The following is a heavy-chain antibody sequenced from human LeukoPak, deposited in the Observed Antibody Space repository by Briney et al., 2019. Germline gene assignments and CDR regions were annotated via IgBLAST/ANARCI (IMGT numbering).Heavy chain of an antibody. D-gene: IGHD2-15*01. J-gene: IGHJ4*02. V-gene: IGHV3-48*01. Sequence: GGSLRLSCAASGFAFSPYAMNWVRQAPGKGLEWVPFITGDSNTIYYADSMKGRFTVSRDNAENSLYLQMNSLSAEDTAVYYCARDRMGGSFDYWGQGTLVTVSS. CDR3: ARDRMGGSFDY. CDR2: ITGDSNTI. CDR1: GFAFSPYA.